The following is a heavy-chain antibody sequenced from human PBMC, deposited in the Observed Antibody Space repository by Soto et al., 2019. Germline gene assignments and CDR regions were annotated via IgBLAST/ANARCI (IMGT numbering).Heavy chain of an antibody. CDR3: ARGGIVAVPAALSSYHDYTNYRFDS. V-gene: IGHV1-69*01. J-gene: IGHJ4*02. Sequence: QVQLAQSGAEVRKPGSSVKVSCGASGGSFSDFAFSWVRQAPGQGLEWMGGIIPMFAASKYAQRFQDRVTITADASTNTVYLALSSLTSADTATYYCARGGIVAVPAALSSYHDYTNYRFDSWGQGTLVTVSS. D-gene: IGHD2-15*01. CDR2: IIPMFAAS. CDR1: GGSFSDFA.